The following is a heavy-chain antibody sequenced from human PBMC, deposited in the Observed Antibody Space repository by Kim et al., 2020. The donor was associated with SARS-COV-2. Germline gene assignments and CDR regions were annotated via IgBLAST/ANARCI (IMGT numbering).Heavy chain of an antibody. J-gene: IGHJ4*02. CDR2: INHSGST. Sequence: SETLSLTCAVYGGSFSGYYWSWIRQPPGKGLEWIGEINHSGSTNYNPSLKSRVTISVDTSKNQFSLKLSSVTAADTAVYYCARKAAVRGVIIQPLFIRSGPFDYWGQGTLVTVSS. D-gene: IGHD3-10*01. V-gene: IGHV4-34*01. CDR3: ARKAAVRGVIIQPLFIRSGPFDY. CDR1: GGSFSGYY.